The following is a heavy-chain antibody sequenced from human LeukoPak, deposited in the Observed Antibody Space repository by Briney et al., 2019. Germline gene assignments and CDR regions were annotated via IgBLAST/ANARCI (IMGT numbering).Heavy chain of an antibody. CDR1: GFTFSSYG. V-gene: IGHV3-30*03. Sequence: GGSLRLSCAAPGFTFSSYGMHWVRQAPGKGLEWVAVISYDGSNKYYADSVKGRFTISRDNSKNTLYLQMNSLRAEDTAVYYCARGPYGSGSTIDYWGQGTLVTVSS. D-gene: IGHD3-10*01. CDR2: ISYDGSNK. J-gene: IGHJ4*02. CDR3: ARGPYGSGSTIDY.